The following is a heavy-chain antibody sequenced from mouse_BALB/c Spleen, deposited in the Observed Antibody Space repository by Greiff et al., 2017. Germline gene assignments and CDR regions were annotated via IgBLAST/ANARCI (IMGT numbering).Heavy chain of an antibody. D-gene: IGHD2-10*02. CDR3: ARMEYGNYTYAMDY. Sequence: DVKLVESGGGLVQPGGSRKLSCAASGFTFSSFGMHWVRQAPEKGLEWVAYISSGSSTIYYADTVKGRFTISRDNPKNTLFLQMTSLRSEDTAMYYCARMEYGNYTYAMDYWGQGTSVTVSS. CDR2: ISSGSSTI. CDR1: GFTFSSFG. J-gene: IGHJ4*01. V-gene: IGHV5-17*02.